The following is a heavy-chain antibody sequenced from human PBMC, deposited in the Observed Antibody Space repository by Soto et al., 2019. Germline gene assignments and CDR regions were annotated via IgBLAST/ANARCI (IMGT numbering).Heavy chain of an antibody. Sequence: SETLSLTCTVSGVSISSSSYYWGWIRQPLGKGLEWIGSIYYSGSTYYNPSLKSRVTISVDTSKNQFSLKLSSVTAADTAVYYCARLGYCSGGSCHTFDYWGQGTLVTVSS. V-gene: IGHV4-39*01. J-gene: IGHJ4*02. D-gene: IGHD2-15*01. CDR3: ARLGYCSGGSCHTFDY. CDR1: GVSISSSSYY. CDR2: IYYSGST.